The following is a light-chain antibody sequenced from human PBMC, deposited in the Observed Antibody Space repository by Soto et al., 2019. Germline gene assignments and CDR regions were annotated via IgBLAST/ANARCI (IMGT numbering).Light chain of an antibody. CDR2: KAS. Sequence: DIQMTQSPSTLSAFVGDIVTITCRASQTISSWLAWYQQKPGKAPKLLIYKASTLKSGVPSRFSGSGSGTEFTLTISSLQPDDFATYYCQHYNSYSEAFGQGTKVDIK. J-gene: IGKJ1*01. CDR1: QTISSW. CDR3: QHYNSYSEA. V-gene: IGKV1-5*03.